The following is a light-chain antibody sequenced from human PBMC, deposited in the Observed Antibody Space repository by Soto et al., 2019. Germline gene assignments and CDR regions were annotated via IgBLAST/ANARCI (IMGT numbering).Light chain of an antibody. CDR1: QNINNL. J-gene: IGKJ2*01. Sequence: DIQMTQSPSTLSASVGGRVTISCRASQNINNLLAWYQQKPGKVPKLLIYKASSLESGVPSRFSGSGSGTDFTLTISSLQPDDFATSYCQHYYTYPYTFGQGTKLEIK. V-gene: IGKV1-5*03. CDR3: QHYYTYPYT. CDR2: KAS.